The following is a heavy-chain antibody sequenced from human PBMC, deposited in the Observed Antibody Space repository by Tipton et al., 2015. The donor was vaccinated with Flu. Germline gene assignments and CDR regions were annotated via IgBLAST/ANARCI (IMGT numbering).Heavy chain of an antibody. V-gene: IGHV6-1*01. Sequence: GLVKPSQTLSLTCAISGDSVSSNSAAWNWIRQSPSRGLEWLGRTYYRSKWYNDYAVSVKSRITINPDTSKKQFSLQLNSVTPEDTAVYFCPRGQDTIDCGVDCYLFDFWGQGTLVTVSS. CDR3: PRGQDTIDCGVDCYLFDF. D-gene: IGHD2-21*02. CDR1: GDSVSSNSAA. J-gene: IGHJ4*02. CDR2: TYYRSKWYN.